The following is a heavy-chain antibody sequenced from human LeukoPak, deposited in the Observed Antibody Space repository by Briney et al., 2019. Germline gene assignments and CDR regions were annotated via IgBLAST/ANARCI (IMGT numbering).Heavy chain of an antibody. CDR3: AKGSSISRPYFFDY. V-gene: IGHV3-30-3*01. D-gene: IGHD2-2*01. Sequence: GGSLILSCAASGFTFSEYAMHWVRQAPGKGREWVALISYDGSNKYYADSVKGRFTISRDNSKNTLYLQMNSLRAEDTAVYYCAKGSSISRPYFFDYWGQGTLITVSS. J-gene: IGHJ4*02. CDR1: GFTFSEYA. CDR2: ISYDGSNK.